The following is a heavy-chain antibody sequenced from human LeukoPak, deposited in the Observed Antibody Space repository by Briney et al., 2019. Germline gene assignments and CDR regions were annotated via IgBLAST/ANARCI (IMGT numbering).Heavy chain of an antibody. CDR2: ISAYNGNT. V-gene: IGHV1-18*01. Sequence: GASVKVSCKASGYTFTSYGISWVRQAPGQGPEWMGWISAYNGNTNYAQKLQGRVTMTTDTSTSTAYMELRSLRSDDTAVYYCARDLEESYSSGWYNYWGQGTLVTVSS. CDR1: GYTFTSYG. J-gene: IGHJ4*02. D-gene: IGHD6-19*01. CDR3: ARDLEESYSSGWYNY.